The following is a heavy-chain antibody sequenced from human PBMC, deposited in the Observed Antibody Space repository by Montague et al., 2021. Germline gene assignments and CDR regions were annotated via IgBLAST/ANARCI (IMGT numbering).Heavy chain of an antibody. CDR3: ARNLASAAPGAFDI. V-gene: IGHV3-74*01. J-gene: IGHJ3*02. Sequence: SLRLTCPASGFSFSSYWIHWARQAPGKGLLWVSRITLDGGSTTFADSVKGRFTTSRDNAKATLYLQMNSLRVEDTAVYYCARNLASAAPGAFDIWGQGTMVTVSS. D-gene: IGHD6-13*01. CDR1: GFSFSSYW. CDR2: ITLDGGST.